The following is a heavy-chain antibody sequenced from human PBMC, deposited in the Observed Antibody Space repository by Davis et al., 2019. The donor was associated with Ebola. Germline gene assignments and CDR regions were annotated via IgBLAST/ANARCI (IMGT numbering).Heavy chain of an antibody. CDR2: IYHSGST. V-gene: IGHV4-30-2*01. J-gene: IGHJ4*02. D-gene: IGHD6-13*01. CDR1: GGSISSGGYS. Sequence: MPSETLSLTCAVSGGSISSGGYSWSWIRQPPGKGLEWIGYIYHSGSTYYNPSLKSRVTISVDKSKNQFSLKLSSVTAADTAVYYCARDRGPAAGSFDYWGQGTLVTVSS. CDR3: ARDRGPAAGSFDY.